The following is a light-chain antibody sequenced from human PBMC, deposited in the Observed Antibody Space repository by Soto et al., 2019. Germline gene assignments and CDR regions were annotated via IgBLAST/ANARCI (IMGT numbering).Light chain of an antibody. V-gene: IGLV2-11*01. CDR3: CSFAGSYTFWV. CDR2: DVS. J-gene: IGLJ3*02. CDR1: SSDVGDYNY. Sequence: QSVLTQPRSVSGSPGQSVTISCTGTSSDVGDYNYVSWYQQYPGKAPKLVIYDVSKRPSGVPDRFSGSKSGNTASLTISGLQAEDGADYYCCSFAGSYTFWVFGGGPKVTVL.